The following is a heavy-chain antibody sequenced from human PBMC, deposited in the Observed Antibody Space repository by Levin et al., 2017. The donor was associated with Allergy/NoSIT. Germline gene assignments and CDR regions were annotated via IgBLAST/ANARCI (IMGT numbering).Heavy chain of an antibody. CDR1: GITFTTYA. J-gene: IGHJ5*02. Sequence: PGGSLRLSCVASGITFTTYAMAWVRQAPGKGLEGVSGISGSGDNTYYADSVKGRFTISRDNSNNTLYLQMNSLRAEDTAVYYCAKNGGEFDPWGQGTLVTVSS. D-gene: IGHD2-8*01. CDR3: AKNGGEFDP. V-gene: IGHV3-23*01. CDR2: ISGSGDNT.